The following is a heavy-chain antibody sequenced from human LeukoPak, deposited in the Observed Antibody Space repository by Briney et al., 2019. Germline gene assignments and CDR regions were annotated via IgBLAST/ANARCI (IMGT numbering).Heavy chain of an antibody. CDR2: IYYSGST. D-gene: IGHD3-10*01. Sequence: TSETLSLTCTVSGGSISSYYWSWIRQPPGKGLEWIGYIYYSGSTNYNPSLKSRVTISVDTSKNQFSLKLSSVTAADTAVYYCASGRLYYYGSGSYPFDYWGQGTLVTVSS. CDR1: GGSISSYY. J-gene: IGHJ4*02. V-gene: IGHV4-59*01. CDR3: ASGRLYYYGSGSYPFDY.